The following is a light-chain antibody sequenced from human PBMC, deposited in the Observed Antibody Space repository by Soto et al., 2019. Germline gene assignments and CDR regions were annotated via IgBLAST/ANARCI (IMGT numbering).Light chain of an antibody. CDR2: AAS. CDR3: LQDYNYPLT. V-gene: IGKV1-6*01. CDR1: QGIRND. J-gene: IGKJ4*01. Sequence: TQSPSSLSASVGDRVSITCLASQGIRNDLGWYQQKPGKAPKLLIYAASSLQSGVPSRFSGSGSGTDFTLTISSLQPEDFATYYCLQDYNYPLTFGGGTKVDIK.